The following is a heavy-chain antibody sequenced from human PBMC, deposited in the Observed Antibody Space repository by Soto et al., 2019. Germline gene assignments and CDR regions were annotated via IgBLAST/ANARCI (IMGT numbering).Heavy chain of an antibody. D-gene: IGHD1-26*01. Sequence: GGSLRLSCSASGFTFSSYAMHWVRQAPGKGLEYVSAISSNGGSTYYADSVKGRFTISRDNSKNTLYLQMSSLRAEDTAVYYCVKDGDRIVGATKGVGYWGQGTLVTVSS. CDR1: GFTFSSYA. J-gene: IGHJ4*02. CDR2: ISSNGGST. CDR3: VKDGDRIVGATKGVGY. V-gene: IGHV3-64D*09.